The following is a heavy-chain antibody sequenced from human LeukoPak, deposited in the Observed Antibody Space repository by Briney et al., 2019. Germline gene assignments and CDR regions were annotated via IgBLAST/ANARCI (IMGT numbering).Heavy chain of an antibody. J-gene: IGHJ1*01. Sequence: PGGSLRLSCAASGFTFSSYEMNWVRHAPGKGLECVSYISGSGDTMYYADSVKGRFSISRDNAKNSLYLRMNSLRAEDTAVYFCARVGSPQYFQDWGQGTLVTVSS. CDR1: GFTFSSYE. CDR3: ARVGSPQYFQD. V-gene: IGHV3-48*03. D-gene: IGHD3-16*01. CDR2: ISGSGDTM.